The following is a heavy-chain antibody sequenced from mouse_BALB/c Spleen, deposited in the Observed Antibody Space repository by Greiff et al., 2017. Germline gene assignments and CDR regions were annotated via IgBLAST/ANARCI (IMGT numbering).Heavy chain of an antibody. Sequence: EVMLVESGGGLVKPGGSLKLSCAASGFTFSDYYMYWVRQTPEKRLEWVATISDGGSYTYYPDSVKGRFTISRDNAKNNLYLQMSSLKSEDTAMYYCAREGEVRRRAWFAYWGQGTLVTVSA. V-gene: IGHV5-4*02. CDR1: GFTFSDYY. J-gene: IGHJ3*01. CDR3: AREGEVRRRAWFAY. CDR2: ISDGGSYT. D-gene: IGHD2-14*01.